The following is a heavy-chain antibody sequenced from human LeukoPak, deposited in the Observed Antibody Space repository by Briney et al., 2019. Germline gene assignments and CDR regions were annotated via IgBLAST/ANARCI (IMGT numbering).Heavy chain of an antibody. J-gene: IGHJ4*02. CDR2: INWNGGST. V-gene: IGHV3-20*04. Sequence: GGSLRLSCAASGFTFDDYGMSWVRQAPGKGLEWVSGINWNGGSTGYADSVKSRFTISRDNAKNSLYLQMNSLRAEDTALYYCARYIAVAGAKVFDYWGQGTLVTVSS. CDR3: ARYIAVAGAKVFDY. D-gene: IGHD6-19*01. CDR1: GFTFDDYG.